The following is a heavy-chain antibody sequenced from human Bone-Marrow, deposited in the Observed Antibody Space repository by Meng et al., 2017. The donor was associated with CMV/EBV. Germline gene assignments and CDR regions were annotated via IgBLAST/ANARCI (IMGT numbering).Heavy chain of an antibody. V-gene: IGHV1-46*01. Sequence: ASVKVSCKASGYTFTSYDINWVRQATGQGLEWMGIINPSGGSTSYAQKFQGRVTMTRDTSTSTVYMELSSLRSEDTAVYYCARPDTAMVSFTGMDVWGQGTTVTVSS. CDR3: ARPDTAMVSFTGMDV. CDR1: GYTFTSYD. D-gene: IGHD5-18*01. CDR2: INPSGGST. J-gene: IGHJ6*02.